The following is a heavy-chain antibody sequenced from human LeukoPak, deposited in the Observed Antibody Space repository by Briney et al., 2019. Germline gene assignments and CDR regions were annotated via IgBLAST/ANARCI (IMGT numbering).Heavy chain of an antibody. CDR2: VYTSGST. CDR3: AKSYFDYSTYYSYYFNL. Sequence: PSETLSLTSTVSGGSISGGYWSWIRQPPGRGLEWIGYVYTSGSTNYNPSLKSRVTISVDTSKSQFALKLSSVTAADTAVYYCAKSYFDYSTYYSYYFNLWGQGALVTVSS. CDR1: GGSISGGY. V-gene: IGHV4-4*09. D-gene: IGHD4-11*01. J-gene: IGHJ4*02.